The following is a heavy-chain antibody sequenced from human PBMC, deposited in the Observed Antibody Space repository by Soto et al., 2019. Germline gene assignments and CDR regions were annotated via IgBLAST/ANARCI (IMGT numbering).Heavy chain of an antibody. J-gene: IGHJ5*02. CDR3: ARVPDR. D-gene: IGHD2-2*01. V-gene: IGHV4-39*07. Sequence: SETMSLTCTVSGDSITSNSYFWAWIRQPPGKGLEWIGSIYYSGTTYYNPSLKSRVTISVDRSKNQFSLKLTSVTAADTAVYYCARVPDRWGQGTLVTVSS. CDR2: IYYSGTT. CDR1: GDSITSNSYF.